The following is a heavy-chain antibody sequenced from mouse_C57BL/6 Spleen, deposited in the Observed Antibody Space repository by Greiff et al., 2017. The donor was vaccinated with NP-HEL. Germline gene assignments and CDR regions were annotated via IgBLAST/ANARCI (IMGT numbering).Heavy chain of an antibody. D-gene: IGHD2-1*01. V-gene: IGHV1-82*01. Sequence: QVQLKESGPELVKPGASVKISCKASGYAFSSSWMNWVKQRPGKGLEWIGRIYPGDGDTNYNEKFKGKATFTADTSSNTAYMQLSSLTTEDSAIYYCALYGNGFAYWGQGTLVTVSA. CDR2: IYPGDGDT. CDR1: GYAFSSSW. CDR3: ALYGNGFAY. J-gene: IGHJ3*01.